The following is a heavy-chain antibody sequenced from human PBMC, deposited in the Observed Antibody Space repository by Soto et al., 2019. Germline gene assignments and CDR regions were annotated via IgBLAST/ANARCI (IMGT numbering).Heavy chain of an antibody. Sequence: QVQLVESGGGVLQPGRSLRLSCAASGFTFSTYGMHWVRQAPGKGLEWVAAIWYDGSNKYYADSVKGRFTISRDNSKNTLYLQMNSLRAEDTAVYYCAREAKEYYSDYWGQGTLVTVSS. CDR2: IWYDGSNK. V-gene: IGHV3-33*01. CDR3: AREAKEYYSDY. CDR1: GFTFSTYG. J-gene: IGHJ4*02. D-gene: IGHD3-10*01.